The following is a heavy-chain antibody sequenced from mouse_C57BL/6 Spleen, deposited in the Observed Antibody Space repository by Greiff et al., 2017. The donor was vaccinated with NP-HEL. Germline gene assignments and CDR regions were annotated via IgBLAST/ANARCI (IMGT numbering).Heavy chain of an antibody. CDR1: GYSITSGYY. J-gene: IGHJ1*03. V-gene: IGHV3-6*01. CDR3: ARGYWEGYFDV. D-gene: IGHD4-1*01. CDR2: ISYDGSN. Sequence: EVQLQESGPGLVKPSQSLSLTCSVTGYSITSGYYWNWIRQFPGNKLEWMGYISYDGSNNYNPSLKNRISITRDTSKNQFFLKLNSVTTEDTATYYCARGYWEGYFDVWGTGTTVTVSS.